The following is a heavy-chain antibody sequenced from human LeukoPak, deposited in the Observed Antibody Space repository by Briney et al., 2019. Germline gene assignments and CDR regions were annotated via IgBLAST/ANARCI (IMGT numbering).Heavy chain of an antibody. CDR3: ARDRGNYYYDYVWGSFDP. Sequence: GGSLRLSCAASGFTFSSYSMNWVRQAPGKGLEWVSYISSSSSTIYYADSVKGRFTISRDNAKNSLYLQMNSLRAEDTAVYYCARDRGNYYYDYVWGSFDPWGQGTLVTVSS. V-gene: IGHV3-48*04. CDR2: ISSSSSTI. CDR1: GFTFSSYS. J-gene: IGHJ5*02. D-gene: IGHD3-16*01.